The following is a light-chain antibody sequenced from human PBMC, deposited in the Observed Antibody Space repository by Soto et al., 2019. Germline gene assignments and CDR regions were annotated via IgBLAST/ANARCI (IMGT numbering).Light chain of an antibody. Sequence: EIVLTQSPGTLSLSPGERAALSCRASQTLFTLYLAWFQQKPGQAPRRLIFGASSRATGIPDRFSGSGSGTDFTLTINGVEPEDFAVYYCQQYGSSPSTFGQGTKVDI. J-gene: IGKJ1*01. CDR3: QQYGSSPST. CDR1: QTLFTLY. CDR2: GAS. V-gene: IGKV3-20*01.